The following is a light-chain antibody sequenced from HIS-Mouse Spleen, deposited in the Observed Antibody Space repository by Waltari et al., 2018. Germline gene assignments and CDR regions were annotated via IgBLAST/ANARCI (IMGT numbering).Light chain of an antibody. CDR2: DAS. CDR1: QSVSSY. J-gene: IGKJ3*01. CDR3: QQRSNWPGIT. Sequence: EIVLTQSPATLSLSPGERATLPCRASQSVSSYLAWYQQKPGQAPRFLIYDASNRATGIQARFSGSGSGTDFTLTISSLEPEDFAVYYCQQRSNWPGITFGPGTKVDIK. V-gene: IGKV3-11*01.